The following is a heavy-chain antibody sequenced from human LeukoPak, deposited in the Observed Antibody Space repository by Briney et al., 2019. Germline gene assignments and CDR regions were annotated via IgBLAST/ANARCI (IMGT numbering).Heavy chain of an antibody. CDR3: ARSYSSGWDFDY. J-gene: IGHJ4*02. D-gene: IGHD6-19*01. Sequence: SQTLSLPCAISRDSVSSYSSAWNWIRQSPSRGLEWLGRTYYRSKWYNEYAVSVKSRITINPDTSKSQFSLRLRSVTPEDTAVYYCARSYSSGWDFDYWGQATLVTVSS. V-gene: IGHV6-1*01. CDR2: TYYRSKWYN. CDR1: RDSVSSYSSA.